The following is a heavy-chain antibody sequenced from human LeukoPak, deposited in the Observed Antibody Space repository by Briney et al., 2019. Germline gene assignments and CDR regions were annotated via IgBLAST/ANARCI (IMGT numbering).Heavy chain of an antibody. V-gene: IGHV4-4*07. CDR2: IYTSGST. CDR3: ARGKGEQEHQIYYYYGTDV. CDR1: GGSISSYY. D-gene: IGHD6-13*01. J-gene: IGHJ6*02. Sequence: SETLSLTCTVSGGSISSYYWSWIRQPAGKGLEWIGRIYTSGSTNYNPSLKSRVTMSVDTSKNQFSLKLSSVTAADTAVYYCARGKGEQEHQIYYYYGTDVWGQGTTVTVSS.